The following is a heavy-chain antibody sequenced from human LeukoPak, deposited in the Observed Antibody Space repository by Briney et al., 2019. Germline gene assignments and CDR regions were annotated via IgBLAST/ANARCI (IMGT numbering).Heavy chain of an antibody. D-gene: IGHD2-2*01. CDR1: GYTFTSYG. Sequence: GASVKVSCKASGYTFTSYGISWVRQAPGQGLEWMGWISAYNGNTNYAQKLQGRVTMTTDTSTSTAYMELRSLRSDDTAVYYCARDRYCSSTSCYSNWFDHWGQGTLVTVSS. CDR3: ARDRYCSSTSCYSNWFDH. CDR2: ISAYNGNT. J-gene: IGHJ5*02. V-gene: IGHV1-18*01.